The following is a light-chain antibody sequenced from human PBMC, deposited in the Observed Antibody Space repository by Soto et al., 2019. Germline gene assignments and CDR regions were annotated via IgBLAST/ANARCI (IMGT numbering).Light chain of an antibody. CDR2: IAS. CDR1: QGIRSY. V-gene: IGKV1-9*01. CDR3: QQVNSYPIT. J-gene: IGKJ5*01. Sequence: IQLTLSTAFVSASVGDRVPILCRASQGIRSYLAGYQQKPGRAPTLLMYIASTLQTGVPSRFSGSGAGTEFTLTITSLQPEDFATYYCQQVNSYPITFGQGTRLEIK.